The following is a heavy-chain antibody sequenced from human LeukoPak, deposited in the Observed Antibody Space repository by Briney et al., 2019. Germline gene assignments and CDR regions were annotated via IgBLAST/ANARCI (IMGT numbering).Heavy chain of an antibody. CDR2: IYCDGSKT. CDR3: ARRAELGMRWFDP. J-gene: IGHJ5*02. V-gene: IGHV5-51*01. D-gene: IGHD7-27*01. Sequence: GESRQISCEGSGYTFTDYWIGWVRQMPGKGLEWMGIIYCDGSKTIYSPSFQSQVTISVDKSINTAYLQWSSLKASDTAIYFCARRAELGMRWFDPWGQGTLVTVLS. CDR1: GYTFTDYW.